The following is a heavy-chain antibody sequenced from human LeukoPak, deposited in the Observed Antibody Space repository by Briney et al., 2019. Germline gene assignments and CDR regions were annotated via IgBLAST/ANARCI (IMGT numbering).Heavy chain of an antibody. CDR2: MNPNSGNT. J-gene: IGHJ4*02. CDR1: GYTFTSYD. V-gene: IGHV1-8*01. D-gene: IGHD3-22*01. CDR3: ARGFPYYDSSGYQEGNY. Sequence: GASVKVSCKASGYTFTSYDINWVRQATGQGLEWMGWMNPNSGNTGYAQKFQGRVTMTRNTSISTAYMELSSLRSEDTAVYYCARGFPYYDSSGYQEGNYWGQGTLVTVSS.